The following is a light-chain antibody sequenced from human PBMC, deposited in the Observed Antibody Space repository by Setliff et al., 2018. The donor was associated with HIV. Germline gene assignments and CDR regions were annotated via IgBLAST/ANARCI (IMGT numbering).Light chain of an antibody. Sequence: QSALTQAASVSGSPGQSITISCTGSSSDVGGYNYVSWYQQHPGKAPKLMIYEVRNRPSGVSNRFSGSKSGNTASLTISGLQAEDEADYYCSSYTSSTTRVFGTGTK. CDR3: SSYTSSTTRV. V-gene: IGLV2-14*01. CDR1: SSDVGGYNY. J-gene: IGLJ1*01. CDR2: EVR.